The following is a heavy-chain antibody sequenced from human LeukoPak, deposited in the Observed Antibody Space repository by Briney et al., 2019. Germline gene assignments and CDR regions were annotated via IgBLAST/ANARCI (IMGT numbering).Heavy chain of an antibody. Sequence: PGGSLRLSCAASGFTFSSYAMHWVRQAPGKGLEWVAVISYDGSNKYYADSVKGRFTISRDNSKHTLYLQMNSLRAEDTAVYYCARDLIRNWFDPWGKGTLVTVSS. CDR2: ISYDGSNK. CDR1: GFTFSSYA. CDR3: ARDLIRNWFDP. J-gene: IGHJ5*02. D-gene: IGHD2-8*01. V-gene: IGHV3-30-3*01.